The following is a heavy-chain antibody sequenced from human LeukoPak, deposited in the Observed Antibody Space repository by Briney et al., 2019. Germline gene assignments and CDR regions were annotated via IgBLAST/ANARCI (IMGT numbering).Heavy chain of an antibody. Sequence: GGSLRLSCAASGFTFSDYYMSWIRQAPGKGLEWVSYISSSGSTIYYADSVKGRFTISRDNAKNSLYLQMNSLRAEDTAVYYCARVAAIAARPVDYFDYWGQGTLVTVSS. V-gene: IGHV3-11*01. CDR1: GFTFSDYY. CDR3: ARVAAIAARPVDYFDY. CDR2: ISSSGSTI. J-gene: IGHJ4*02. D-gene: IGHD6-6*01.